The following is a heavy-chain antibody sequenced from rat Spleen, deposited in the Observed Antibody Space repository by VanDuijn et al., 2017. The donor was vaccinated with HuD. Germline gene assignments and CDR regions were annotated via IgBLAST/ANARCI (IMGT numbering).Heavy chain of an antibody. CDR3: TRDRYGGSAYNWFAY. V-gene: IGHV5-58*01. CDR1: GFTFSRYW. D-gene: IGHD1-11*01. J-gene: IGHJ3*01. Sequence: EVQLVETGGGLVQPGRSLKLSCVASGFTFSRYWMYWVRQAPGKGLEWVATISYDGRNTYYRDSVKGRFTISRDNAKDTLYLQMNSLRSEDTATYYCTRDRYGGSAYNWFAYWGQGTLVTVSS. CDR2: ISYDGRNT.